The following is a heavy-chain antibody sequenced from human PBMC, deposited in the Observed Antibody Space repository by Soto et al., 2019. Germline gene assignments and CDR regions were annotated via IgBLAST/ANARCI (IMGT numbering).Heavy chain of an antibody. CDR2: ISGTTGHA. V-gene: IGHV3-23*01. Sequence: EVQILESGGGLVQPGGSLRLSSPASGFPFSNFAMAWVRQPPGKGLEWVSAISGTTGHAFYAESVKDRFTISRDNSKNTLYLQRDSLLAEDTAVYHCARAPSEYIWGSYLRYYEYWGQGTLVTVSS. CDR3: ARAPSEYIWGSYLRYYEY. J-gene: IGHJ4*02. D-gene: IGHD3-16*01. CDR1: GFPFSNFA.